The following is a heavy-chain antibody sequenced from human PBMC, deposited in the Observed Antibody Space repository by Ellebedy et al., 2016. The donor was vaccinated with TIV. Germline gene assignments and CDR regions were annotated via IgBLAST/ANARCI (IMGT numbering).Heavy chain of an antibody. CDR1: GFTFSSYG. V-gene: IGHV3-21*05. CDR2: ISSSSSYT. Sequence: PGGSLRLSCAASGFTFSSYGMHWVRQAPGKGLEWVSYISSSSSYTNYADSVKGRFTISRDNAKNSLYLQMNSLRAEDTAVYYCARLEYYYDSSGYYPGDYWGQGTLVTVSS. D-gene: IGHD3-22*01. J-gene: IGHJ4*02. CDR3: ARLEYYYDSSGYYPGDY.